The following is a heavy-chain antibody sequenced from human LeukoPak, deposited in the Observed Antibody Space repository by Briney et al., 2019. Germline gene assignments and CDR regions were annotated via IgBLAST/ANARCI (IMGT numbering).Heavy chain of an antibody. V-gene: IGHV4-61*02. D-gene: IGHD3-10*01. CDR2: IYTSGST. Sequence: SETLSLTCTVSSGSISSGSYYWSRIRQPAGKGLEWIGRIYTSGSTNYNPSLKSRVTISVDTSKNQFSLKLSSVTAADTAVYYCARDRFGELLVDYWGQGTLVTVSS. CDR3: ARDRFGELLVDY. CDR1: SGSISSGSYY. J-gene: IGHJ4*02.